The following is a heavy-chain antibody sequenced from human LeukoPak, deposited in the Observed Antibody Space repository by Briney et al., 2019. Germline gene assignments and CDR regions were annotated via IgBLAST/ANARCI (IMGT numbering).Heavy chain of an antibody. J-gene: IGHJ4*02. CDR3: ARRRECDY. CDR1: GYTLTELS. CDR2: FDPEDGET. Sequence: GASVKVSCKVSGYTLTELSMHWVRQAPGKGLEWMGGFDPEDGETSYAQKFQGRVTMTRDMSTSTVYMELSSLRSEDTAVYYCARRRECDYWGQGTLVTVSS. D-gene: IGHD3-3*01. V-gene: IGHV1-24*01.